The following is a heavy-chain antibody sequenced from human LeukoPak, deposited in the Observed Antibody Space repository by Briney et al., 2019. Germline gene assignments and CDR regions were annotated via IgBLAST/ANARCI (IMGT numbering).Heavy chain of an antibody. CDR1: GGTFSSYA. V-gene: IGHV1-69*13. D-gene: IGHD3-22*01. CDR3: TTTLGGYIYHFDY. CDR2: IIPIFGTA. Sequence: GASVKVSCKASGGTFSSYAIGWVRQAPGQGLEWMGGIIPIFGTANYAQKFQGRVTITADESTSTAYMELSSLRSEDTAVYYCTTTLGGYIYHFDYWGQGTLVTVSS. J-gene: IGHJ4*02.